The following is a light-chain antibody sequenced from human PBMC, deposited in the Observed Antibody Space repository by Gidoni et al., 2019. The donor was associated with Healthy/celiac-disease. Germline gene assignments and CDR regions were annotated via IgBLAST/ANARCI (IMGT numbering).Light chain of an antibody. CDR1: QRVSSY. CDR3: QQRSNWPPT. Sequence: EIVLTQSPATLSLSPGERATLSCRARQRVSSYLAWYQQKPGQAPRLLIYDASNRATGIPARFSGSGSGTDFTLTISSLVPEDFAVYYCQQRSNWPPTFGPGTKVDIK. V-gene: IGKV3-11*01. J-gene: IGKJ3*01. CDR2: DAS.